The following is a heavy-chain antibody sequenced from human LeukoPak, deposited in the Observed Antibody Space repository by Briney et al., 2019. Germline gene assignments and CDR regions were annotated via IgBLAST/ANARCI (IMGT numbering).Heavy chain of an antibody. CDR3: AKGPSHYYGSGNDY. CDR1: GFTFSSYA. CDR2: ISGSGGST. D-gene: IGHD3-10*01. J-gene: IGHJ4*02. Sequence: GGSLRLSCAASGFTFSSYAMRWVRQAPGKGLEWVSAISGSGGSTYYADSVKGRFTISRDNSKNTLYLQMNSLRAEDTAVYYCAKGPSHYYGSGNDYWGQGTLVTVSS. V-gene: IGHV3-23*01.